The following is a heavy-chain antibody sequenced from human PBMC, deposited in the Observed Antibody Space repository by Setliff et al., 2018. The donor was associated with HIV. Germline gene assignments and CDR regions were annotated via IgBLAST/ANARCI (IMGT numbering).Heavy chain of an antibody. CDR1: GYSISSGYY. CDR3: ASGYNYAYSDY. V-gene: IGHV4-38-2*01. CDR2: MYHSGST. D-gene: IGHD5-18*01. J-gene: IGHJ4*02. Sequence: SETLSLTCAVSGYSISSGYYWGWIRQSPGKGLEWIGSMYHSGSTYSNPSLKSRVTMSIDTSKNQLSLKLRSVTAADTAVYYCASGYNYAYSDYWGQGTLVTVSS.